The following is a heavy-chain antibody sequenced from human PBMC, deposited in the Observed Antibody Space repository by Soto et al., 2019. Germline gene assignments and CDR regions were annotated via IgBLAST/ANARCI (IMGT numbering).Heavy chain of an antibody. J-gene: IGHJ6*02. D-gene: IGHD2-8*01. CDR3: ARDLRQEHIVLMVYAITVYGMDV. CDR2: ISYDGSNK. CDR1: GFTFSSYA. Sequence: GGSLRLSCAASGFTFSSYAMHWVRQAPGKGLEWVAVISYDGSNKYYADSVKGRFTISRDNSKNTLYLQMNSLRAEDTAVYYCARDLRQEHIVLMVYAITVYGMDVWGQGTTVTVSS. V-gene: IGHV3-30-3*01.